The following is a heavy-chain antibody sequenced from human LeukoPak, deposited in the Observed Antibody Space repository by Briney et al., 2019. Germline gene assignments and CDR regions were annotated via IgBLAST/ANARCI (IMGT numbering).Heavy chain of an antibody. CDR3: AREDVGTHCSGGSCYSSPNFDY. D-gene: IGHD2-15*01. CDR2: ISYDGSNK. J-gene: IGHJ4*02. V-gene: IGHV3-30*04. Sequence: TGGSLRLSCAASGFTFSSYAMHWVRQAPGKGLEWVAVISYDGSNKYYADSVKGRFTISRDNSKNTLYLQMNSLRAEDTAVYYCAREDVGTHCSGGSCYSSPNFDYWGQGTLVTVSS. CDR1: GFTFSSYA.